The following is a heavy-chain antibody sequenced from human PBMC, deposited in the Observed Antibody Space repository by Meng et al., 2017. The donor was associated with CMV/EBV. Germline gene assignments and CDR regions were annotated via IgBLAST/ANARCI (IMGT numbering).Heavy chain of an antibody. CDR3: ARVLRQQLVPGYFDY. D-gene: IGHD6-13*01. CDR1: GYTFTGYY. Sequence: ASVKVSCKASGYTFTGYYMHWVRQAPGQGLEWMGWINPNSGGTNYAQKFQGRVTMTRDTSISTAYMELSRLRSDDTAVYYCARVLRQQLVPGYFDYWGQETLVTVSS. V-gene: IGHV1-2*02. J-gene: IGHJ4*02. CDR2: INPNSGGT.